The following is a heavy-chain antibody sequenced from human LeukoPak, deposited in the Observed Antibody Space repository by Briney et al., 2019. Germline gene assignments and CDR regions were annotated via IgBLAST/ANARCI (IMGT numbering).Heavy chain of an antibody. CDR1: GYTFTGYY. J-gene: IGHJ4*02. D-gene: IGHD3-10*01. V-gene: IGHV1-2*02. Sequence: ASVKVSCKASGYTFTGYYMHWVRQAPGQGLEWMGWINPNSGGTNYAQKFQGRVTMTRDTSTSTAYMELSRLRSDDTAVYYCARGGEYYYGSGTYYFDYWGQGTLATVSS. CDR2: INPNSGGT. CDR3: ARGGEYYYGSGTYYFDY.